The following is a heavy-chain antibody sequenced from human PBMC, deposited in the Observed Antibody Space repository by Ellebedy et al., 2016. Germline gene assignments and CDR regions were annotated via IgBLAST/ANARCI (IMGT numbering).Heavy chain of an antibody. CDR1: GGSISSYY. V-gene: IGHV4-59*13. CDR2: IYYSGST. D-gene: IGHD2-2*01. J-gene: IGHJ6*03. Sequence: SETLSLXCTVSGGSISSYYWSWIRQPPGKGLEWIGYIYYSGSTNYNPSLKSRVTISVDTSKNQFSLKLSSVTAADTAVYYCARTYEDIVVVPAAWGYYYMDVWGKGTTVTVSS. CDR3: ARTYEDIVVVPAAWGYYYMDV.